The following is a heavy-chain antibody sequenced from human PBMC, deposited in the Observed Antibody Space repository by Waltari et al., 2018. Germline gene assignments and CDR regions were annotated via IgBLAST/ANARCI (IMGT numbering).Heavy chain of an antibody. CDR3: AKSRGFEY. V-gene: IGHV3-7*01. D-gene: IGHD2-2*01. J-gene: IGHJ4*02. CDR1: GFTFSRYW. CDR2: INYDGSQK. Sequence: EVQLVESGGGLVQPGGSLRLSCGASGFTFSRYWMSWVRQIPGKGLEWVANINYDGSQKYYVDSVKGRFTIFRDNAKNSVYLQMNSLRVEDTAVYYCAKSRGFEYWGQGTLSTVSS.